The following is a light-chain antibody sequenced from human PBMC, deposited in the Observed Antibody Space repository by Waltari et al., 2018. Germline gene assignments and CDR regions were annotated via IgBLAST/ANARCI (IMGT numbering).Light chain of an antibody. CDR1: QSVSTIS. Sequence: IVLTQSPGTLSLSPGERATLSCRASQSVSTISLAWYQQNAGKAPRLLIYSASNRAPGIPDRFSGSGSGTDFALTISSLEPEDSAMYYCQQYDGAVVTFGGGTKVEIK. CDR2: SAS. CDR3: QQYDGAVVT. J-gene: IGKJ4*01. V-gene: IGKV3-20*01.